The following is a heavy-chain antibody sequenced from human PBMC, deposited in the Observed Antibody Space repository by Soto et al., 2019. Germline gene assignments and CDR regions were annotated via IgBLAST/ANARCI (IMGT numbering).Heavy chain of an antibody. V-gene: IGHV3-23*01. D-gene: IGHD6-19*01. CDR1: GFTINTHA. CDR2: FSGRSGDT. Sequence: PGGSLRLSCAASGFTINTHAMTWVRQAPGKGLEWVSAFSGRSGDTYYAASVKGRFTISGDNSKNTVILETNNLRAEDTAVYYCARDSSAWPNYFDSWGQGIQVTVSS. CDR3: ARDSSAWPNYFDS. J-gene: IGHJ4*02.